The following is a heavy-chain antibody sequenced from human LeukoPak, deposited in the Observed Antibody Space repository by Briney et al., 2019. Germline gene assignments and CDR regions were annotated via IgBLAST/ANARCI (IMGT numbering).Heavy chain of an antibody. CDR3: ARGTIVATTVPYFNTYYFDY. J-gene: IGHJ4*02. CDR1: GYTLTELS. D-gene: IGHD5-12*01. CDR2: FDPEDGET. V-gene: IGHV1-24*01. Sequence: GASVKVSCKVSGYTLTELSMHWVRQAPGKGLEWMGGFDPEDGETIYAQKFQGRVTMTEDTSTDTAYMELSSLRSEDTAVYYCARGTIVATTVPYFNTYYFDYWGQGTLVTVSS.